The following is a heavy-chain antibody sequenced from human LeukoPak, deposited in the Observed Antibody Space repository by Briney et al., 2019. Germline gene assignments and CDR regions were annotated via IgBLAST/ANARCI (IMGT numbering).Heavy chain of an antibody. CDR1: GYTFTAYW. J-gene: IGHJ5*01. CDR3: AYAYAAVAWFDS. V-gene: IGHV5-51*01. Sequence: GESLKISCKGSGYTFTAYWIAWVSQMPGKGLEWVGIIFPDGSDTRYSPSVQGQVTISVDRSVSTAYLQWHSLKTSDTAIYFCAYAYAAVAWFDSWGQGTLVTVSS. CDR2: IFPDGSDT. D-gene: IGHD6-13*01.